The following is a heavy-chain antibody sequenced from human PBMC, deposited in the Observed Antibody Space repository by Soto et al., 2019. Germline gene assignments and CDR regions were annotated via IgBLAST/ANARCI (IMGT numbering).Heavy chain of an antibody. J-gene: IGHJ4*02. CDR1: GGSISSYY. V-gene: IGHV4-59*08. D-gene: IGHD6-19*01. CDR3: ARLNSSGWYV. CDR2: IYYSGST. Sequence: LSLTCTVSGGSISSYYWSWIRQPPGKGLEWIGYIYYSGSTNYNPSLKSRVTISVDTSKNQFSLKLSSVTAADTAVYYCARLNSSGWYVWGQGTLVTVSS.